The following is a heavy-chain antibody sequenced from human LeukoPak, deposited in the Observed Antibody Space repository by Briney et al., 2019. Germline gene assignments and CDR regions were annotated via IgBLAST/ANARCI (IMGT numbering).Heavy chain of an antibody. CDR1: GYTFTSYY. CDR2: INPSGGST. Sequence: ASVKVSCKASGYTFTSYYMHWVRQAPGQGLEWMGLINPSGGSTSYAQKFQGRVTMTRDMSTSTVYMELSSLRSEDTAVYYCARGPRGIAAAGDPDYWGQGTLVTVSS. CDR3: ARGPRGIAAAGDPDY. V-gene: IGHV1-46*01. J-gene: IGHJ4*02. D-gene: IGHD6-13*01.